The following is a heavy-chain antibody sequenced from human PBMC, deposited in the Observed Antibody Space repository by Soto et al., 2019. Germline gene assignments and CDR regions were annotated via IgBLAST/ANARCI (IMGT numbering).Heavy chain of an antibody. J-gene: IGHJ4*02. D-gene: IGHD3-22*01. V-gene: IGHV1-18*01. Sequence: ASVKVSCKASGYTFTSYGISWVRQAPGQGLEWMGWISAYNGNTNYAQKLQGRVTMTTDTSTSTAYMELRSLRSDDTAVYYCARAYYYDSSGYTLRCYFDYWGQGTLVTVYS. CDR2: ISAYNGNT. CDR1: GYTFTSYG. CDR3: ARAYYYDSSGYTLRCYFDY.